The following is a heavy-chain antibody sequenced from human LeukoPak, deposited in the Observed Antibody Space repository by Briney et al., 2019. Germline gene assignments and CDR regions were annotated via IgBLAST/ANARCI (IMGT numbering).Heavy chain of an antibody. D-gene: IGHD1-1*01. CDR2: ISYDGTDK. V-gene: IGHV3-30*18. CDR3: VKDGPTGTTAYDY. Sequence: GGSLRLSCAASGFTFSSYGMHWVRQAPGKGLEWVADISYDGTDKYYADSVKGRFTISRDNSKNTLYLQMNSLRAEDTAVYYCVKDGPTGTTAYDYWGQGTLVTVSS. J-gene: IGHJ4*02. CDR1: GFTFSSYG.